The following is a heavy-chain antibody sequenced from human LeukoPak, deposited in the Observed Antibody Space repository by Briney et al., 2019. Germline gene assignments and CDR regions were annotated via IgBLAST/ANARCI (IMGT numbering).Heavy chain of an antibody. D-gene: IGHD2-15*01. J-gene: IGHJ6*03. CDR2: IYYSGST. CDR3: ARDLGWPGYMDV. CDR1: GGSISSSSYY. V-gene: IGHV4-61*01. Sequence: PSETLSLTCTVSGGSISSSSYYWGWIRQPPGKGLEWIGYIYYSGSTNYNPSLKSRVTISVDTSKNQFSLKLSSVTAADTAVYYCARDLGWPGYMDVWGKGTTVTVSS.